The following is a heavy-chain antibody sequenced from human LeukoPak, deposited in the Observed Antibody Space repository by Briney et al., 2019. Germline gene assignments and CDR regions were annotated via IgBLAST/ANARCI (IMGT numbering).Heavy chain of an antibody. J-gene: IGHJ5*02. Sequence: SETLSLTCTVSGGSISSSSYYWGWIRQPPGKGLEWIGSIYYSGSTYYNPSLKSRVTISVDTSKNQFSLKLSSVTAADTAVYYCASGIAAAGNWFDPWGQGTLVTVS. D-gene: IGHD6-13*01. V-gene: IGHV4-39*01. CDR1: GGSISSSSYY. CDR3: ASGIAAAGNWFDP. CDR2: IYYSGST.